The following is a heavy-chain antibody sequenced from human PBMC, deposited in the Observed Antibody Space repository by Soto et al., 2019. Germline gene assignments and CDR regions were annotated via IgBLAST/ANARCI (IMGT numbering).Heavy chain of an antibody. CDR1: GFVFKNYE. CDR2: ISNSGNTI. V-gene: IGHV3-48*03. Sequence: GGSLRLSCVASGFVFKNYEMNWVRQAPGKGLEWISYISNSGNTIYVADSMRGRFTISRDNAKNSLFLQMNGLRAEDTAVYYCAKVTKRAAAGRYEYYKYGMDVWGQGTTVTVSS. D-gene: IGHD6-13*01. J-gene: IGHJ6*02. CDR3: AKVTKRAAAGRYEYYKYGMDV.